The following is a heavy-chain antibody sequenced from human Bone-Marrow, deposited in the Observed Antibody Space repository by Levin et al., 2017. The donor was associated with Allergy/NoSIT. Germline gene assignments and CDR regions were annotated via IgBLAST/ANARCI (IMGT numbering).Heavy chain of an antibody. CDR1: GFSFRNYG. CDR3: GSSGYFRGMGGLDT. V-gene: IGHV3-33*01. J-gene: IGHJ5*02. CDR2: IGFDGSNE. Sequence: PGGSLRLSCAASGFSFRNYGMHWVRQAPGKGLEWVAVIGFDGSNEYYADSVKGRFTISRDNSNNTLFLQMHSLRVEDTAMYYCGSSGYFRGMGGLDTWGKGTLVTVSS. D-gene: IGHD6-25*01.